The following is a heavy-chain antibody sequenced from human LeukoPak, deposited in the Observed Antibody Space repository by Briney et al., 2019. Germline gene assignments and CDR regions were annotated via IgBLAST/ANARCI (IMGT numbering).Heavy chain of an antibody. D-gene: IGHD7-27*01. Sequence: ASVKVSCKASGYTFTSYDINWVRQATGQGLEWMGWMNPNSGNTGYAQKFQGRVTMTRNTSISTAYMELSSLRSEDTAVYYCATLTGESVPYYYYGMDAWGQGTTVTVSS. CDR3: ATLTGESVPYYYYGMDA. J-gene: IGHJ6*02. CDR1: GYTFTSYD. CDR2: MNPNSGNT. V-gene: IGHV1-8*01.